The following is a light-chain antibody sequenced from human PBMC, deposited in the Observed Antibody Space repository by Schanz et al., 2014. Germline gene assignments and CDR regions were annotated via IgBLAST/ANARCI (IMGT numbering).Light chain of an antibody. Sequence: ETVLTQSPGTLSLSPGESVTLSCRASQSVSSRYLAWYQQKPGQAPRLLIYGASSRATGIPDRFSGSGSGTDFTLTISRLEPEDFAVYYCQQYDSSLTWTFGQGTKLEIK. CDR2: GAS. J-gene: IGKJ1*01. CDR1: QSVSSRY. V-gene: IGKV3-20*01. CDR3: QQYDSSLTWT.